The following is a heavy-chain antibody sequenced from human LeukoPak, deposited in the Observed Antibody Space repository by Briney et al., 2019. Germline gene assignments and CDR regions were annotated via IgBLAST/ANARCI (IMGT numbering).Heavy chain of an antibody. J-gene: IGHJ4*02. CDR2: INHSGST. Sequence: SETLSLTCAVYGGSFSGYYWSWIRQPPGKGLEWIGEINHSGSTNYNPSLKSRVTISVDTSKNQFSLKLSSVTAADTAVYYCARDDIMITFGGVNWGQGTLVTVSS. D-gene: IGHD3-16*01. CDR3: ARDDIMITFGGVN. V-gene: IGHV4-34*01. CDR1: GGSFSGYY.